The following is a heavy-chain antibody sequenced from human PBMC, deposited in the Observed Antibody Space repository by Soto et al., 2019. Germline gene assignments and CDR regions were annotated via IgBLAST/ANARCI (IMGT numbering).Heavy chain of an antibody. CDR2: INPNSGGT. Sequence: ASVKVSCKASGYTLTVYYMHWVRQAPGQGLEWMGWINPNSGGTKSAEKFQGRVTMTRDTSISTAYMELSRLTSDDTAVYYCASAAVTGTAGLDFWGQGTQVTVSS. V-gene: IGHV1-2*02. D-gene: IGHD6-19*01. CDR1: GYTLTVYY. CDR3: ASAAVTGTAGLDF. J-gene: IGHJ4*02.